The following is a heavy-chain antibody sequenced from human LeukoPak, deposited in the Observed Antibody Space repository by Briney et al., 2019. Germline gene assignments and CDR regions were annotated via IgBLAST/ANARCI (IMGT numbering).Heavy chain of an antibody. CDR2: IYSGGSP. CDR1: GFSVRSSY. CDR3: ARVPDYDILTERVNWFDP. V-gene: IGHV3-53*05. D-gene: IGHD3-9*01. J-gene: IGHJ5*02. Sequence: GGSLRLSCAASGFSVRSSYMSWVRQAPGKGLEWVSVIYSGGSPDYADSAKGRFTISTDNSKNTLYLQMNSLRVEDTAVYYCARVPDYDILTERVNWFDPWGQGTLVTVSS.